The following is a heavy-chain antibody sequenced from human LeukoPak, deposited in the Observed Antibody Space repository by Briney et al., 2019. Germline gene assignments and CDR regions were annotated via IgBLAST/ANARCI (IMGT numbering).Heavy chain of an antibody. Sequence: GGSLRLSCAASGFTFNSYWMHWVRQAPGKGLVWVSRINSDGSSISHADSVKGRFTISRDNAKNTLYLQMNSLRAEDTAVYYCANLGALYGDYVGNDYWGQGTLVTVSS. D-gene: IGHD4-17*01. J-gene: IGHJ4*02. CDR3: ANLGALYGDYVGNDY. CDR1: GFTFNSYW. V-gene: IGHV3-74*01. CDR2: INSDGSSI.